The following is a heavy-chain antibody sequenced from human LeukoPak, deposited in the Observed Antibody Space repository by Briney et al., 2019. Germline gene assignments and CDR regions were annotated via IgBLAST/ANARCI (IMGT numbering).Heavy chain of an antibody. CDR3: ARDYYDSSGYYFGGAFDI. D-gene: IGHD3-22*01. V-gene: IGHV1-69*05. CDR1: GGTFSSYA. J-gene: IGHJ3*02. CDR2: IIPIFGTA. Sequence: ASVKVSXKASGGTFSSYAISWVRQAPGQGLEWMGRIIPIFGTANYAQKFQGRVTITTDESTSTAYMELSSLRSEDTAVYYCARDYYDSSGYYFGGAFDIWGQGTMVTVSS.